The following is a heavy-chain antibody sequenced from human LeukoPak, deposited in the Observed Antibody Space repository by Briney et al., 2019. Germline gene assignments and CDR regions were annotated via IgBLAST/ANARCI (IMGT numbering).Heavy chain of an antibody. CDR2: IYYSGST. D-gene: IGHD3-22*01. CDR1: GGSTSSYY. J-gene: IGHJ4*02. V-gene: IGHV4-59*01. Sequence: SETLSLTCTVSGGSTSSYYWSWIRQPPGKGLEWIGYIYYSGSTNYNPSLKSRVTISVDTSKNQFSLKLSSVTAADTAVYYCARSFRSGYYYYFDYWGQGTLVTVSS. CDR3: ARSFRSGYYYYFDY.